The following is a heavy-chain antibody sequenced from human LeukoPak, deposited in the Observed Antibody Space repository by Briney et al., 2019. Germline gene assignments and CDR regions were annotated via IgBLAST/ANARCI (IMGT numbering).Heavy chain of an antibody. CDR3: ARIRYCSGGSCS. CDR2: IYTSGST. J-gene: IGHJ5*02. CDR1: GGSISSGSYY. Sequence: PSQTLSLTCTVSGGSISSGSYYWSWIRQPAGRGLEWIGRIYTSGSTNYNPSLKSRVTISVDTSKNQFSLKLSSVTAADTAVYYCARIRYCSGGSCSWGQGTLVTVSS. D-gene: IGHD2-15*01. V-gene: IGHV4-61*02.